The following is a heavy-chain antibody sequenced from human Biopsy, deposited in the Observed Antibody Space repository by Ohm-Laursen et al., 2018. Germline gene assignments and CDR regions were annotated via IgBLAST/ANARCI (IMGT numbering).Heavy chain of an antibody. CDR2: IGSSGSTI. J-gene: IGHJ4*02. CDR3: ARSYFWGSYRSPYFDS. CDR1: GFTFSTYE. V-gene: IGHV3-48*03. D-gene: IGHD3-16*02. Sequence: SLRLSCAASGFTFSTYEMNWVRQAPGKGLEGVSHIGSSGSTIYYADSVKGRFTTSRDNAKNSLYLQVSSLRAEDTAVYYCARSYFWGSYRSPYFDSWGQGSLVTVSS.